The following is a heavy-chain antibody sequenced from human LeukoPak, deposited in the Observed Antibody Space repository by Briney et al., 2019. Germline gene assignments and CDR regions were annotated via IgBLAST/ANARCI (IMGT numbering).Heavy chain of an antibody. Sequence: SETLSLTCTVSGGSISSSSYCWGWIRQPPGKGLEWIGSICYSGSTFYNPSLKSRVTLSVDTSKNQFSLKLSSVTAADTAVYYCARTENYLPEDWFGLWGQGTLVSVSS. D-gene: IGHD3-10*01. V-gene: IGHV4-39*01. J-gene: IGHJ5*02. CDR2: ICYSGST. CDR3: ARTENYLPEDWFGL. CDR1: GGSISSSSYC.